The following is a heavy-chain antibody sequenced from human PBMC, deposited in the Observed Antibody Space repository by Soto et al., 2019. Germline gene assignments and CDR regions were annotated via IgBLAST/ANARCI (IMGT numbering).Heavy chain of an antibody. CDR1: GFTFSSYA. D-gene: IGHD3-3*01. J-gene: IGHJ6*02. V-gene: IGHV3-30-3*01. CDR2: ISYDGSNK. CDR3: ARDRAYDFWSGYLPYYYGMDV. Sequence: GGSLRLSCAASGFTFSSYAMHWVRQAPGKGLEWVAVISYDGSNKYYADSVKGRFTISRDNSKNTLYLEMNSLRAEDTAVYYWARDRAYDFWSGYLPYYYGMDVWGQGTTVTVSS.